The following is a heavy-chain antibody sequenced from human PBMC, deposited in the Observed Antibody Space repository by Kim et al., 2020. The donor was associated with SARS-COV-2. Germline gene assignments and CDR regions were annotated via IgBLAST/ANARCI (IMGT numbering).Heavy chain of an antibody. V-gene: IGHV4-59*08. J-gene: IGHJ3*02. Sequence: SETLSLTCTVSGGSISSYYWSWIRQPPGKGLEWIGYIYYSGSTNYNSSLKSRVTISVDTSKNQFSLKLSSVTAADTAVYYCAREGLGYCSSTSCYRAFDIWGQGTMVTVSS. D-gene: IGHD2-2*01. CDR2: IYYSGST. CDR1: GGSISSYY. CDR3: AREGLGYCSSTSCYRAFDI.